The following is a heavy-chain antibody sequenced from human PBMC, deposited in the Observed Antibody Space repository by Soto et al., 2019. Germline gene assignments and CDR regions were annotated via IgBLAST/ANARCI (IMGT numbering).Heavy chain of an antibody. Sequence: PSETLSLTCTVSGGSISSYYWSWIRQPPGKGLEWIGYIYYSGSTNYNPSLKSRVTISVDTSKNQFSLKLSSVTAADTAVYYCASRQQLVQRDLNWFDPWGQGTLVTVSS. CDR3: ASRQQLVQRDLNWFDP. V-gene: IGHV4-59*01. D-gene: IGHD6-13*01. CDR2: IYYSGST. J-gene: IGHJ5*02. CDR1: GGSISSYY.